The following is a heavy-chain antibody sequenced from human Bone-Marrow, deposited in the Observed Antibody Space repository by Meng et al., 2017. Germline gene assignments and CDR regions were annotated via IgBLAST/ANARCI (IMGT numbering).Heavy chain of an antibody. Sequence: GESLKISCAASGFTFSSYSMNWVRQAPGKGLEWVANIKQDGSEKYYVDSVKGRFTISRDNAKNSLYLQMNSLRAEDTAVYYCARYPPSGSYYTYYFDYWGQGTLVTVSS. CDR2: IKQDGSEK. CDR1: GFTFSSYS. D-gene: IGHD1-26*01. CDR3: ARYPPSGSYYTYYFDY. J-gene: IGHJ4*02. V-gene: IGHV3-7*01.